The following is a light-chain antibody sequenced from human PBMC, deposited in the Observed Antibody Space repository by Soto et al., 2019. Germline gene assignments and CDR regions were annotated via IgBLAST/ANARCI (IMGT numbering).Light chain of an antibody. CDR3: QQRNVWPPVT. CDR1: PSVTNF. Sequence: EILLTQSPAALALSPWWMSTLSFRASPSVTNFLAWYQQKPGQAPRLLIYGAFNRATGIPARFSGSGSGTDFTLTISSLEPEDSAVYYCQQRNVWPPVTFGQGTRLEIK. V-gene: IGKV3-11*01. CDR2: GAF. J-gene: IGKJ5*01.